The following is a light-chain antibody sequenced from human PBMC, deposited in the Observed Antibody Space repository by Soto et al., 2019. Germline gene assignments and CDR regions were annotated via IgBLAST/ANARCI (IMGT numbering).Light chain of an antibody. V-gene: IGKV1-13*02. Sequence: IQMTQFPSSLSASVGDRVTITCRASQTIRSHLNWYQQKPGEAPKLLIYDASTLQTGVPSRFSGSGSGTDFTLTISSLQPEDFATYYCQQYKSYPITFGQGTRLEI. CDR2: DAS. J-gene: IGKJ5*01. CDR1: QTIRSH. CDR3: QQYKSYPIT.